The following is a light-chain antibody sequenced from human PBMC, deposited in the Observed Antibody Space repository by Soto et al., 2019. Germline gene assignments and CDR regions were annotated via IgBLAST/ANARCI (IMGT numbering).Light chain of an antibody. Sequence: QSVLTQPPSVSGAPGQRVTISCTGSSSNIGAGYDVHWHHQLPGTAPKLLIYGNSNRPSGVPDRFSGSKSGTSASLAITGLQAEDEADYYCQSYDISLSVAFGGGTKLTVL. V-gene: IGLV1-40*01. CDR2: GNS. J-gene: IGLJ2*01. CDR1: SSNIGAGYD. CDR3: QSYDISLSVA.